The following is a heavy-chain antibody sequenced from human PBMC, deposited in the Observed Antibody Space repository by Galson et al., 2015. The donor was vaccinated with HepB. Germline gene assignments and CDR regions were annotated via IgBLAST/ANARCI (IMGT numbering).Heavy chain of an antibody. D-gene: IGHD6-6*01. Sequence: LSLTCTVSGGSINSGDYYWSWIRPPPGKGLEWIGYLYHRGSTYYNPSLMSRLTVSLDTSRNQFSLNLTSVTPADTAVYFCAREGSSSPLDYWGQGALVTVSS. J-gene: IGHJ4*02. CDR1: GGSINSGDYY. V-gene: IGHV4-30-4*01. CDR3: AREGSSSPLDY. CDR2: LYHRGST.